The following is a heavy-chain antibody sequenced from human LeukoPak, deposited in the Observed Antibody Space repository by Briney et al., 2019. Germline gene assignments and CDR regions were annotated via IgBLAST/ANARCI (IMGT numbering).Heavy chain of an antibody. CDR1: GFTISYNY. V-gene: IGHV3-66*01. CDR3: ARGESSAY. J-gene: IGHJ4*02. CDR2: IYSGGST. D-gene: IGHD6-6*01. Sequence: TGGSLRLSCAASGFTISYNYMSWVRQAQGKGLEWVSVIYSGGSTYYADSVKGRFTISRDNTKNTLYLQMNSLRAEDTAVYYCARGESSAYWGQGTLVTVSS.